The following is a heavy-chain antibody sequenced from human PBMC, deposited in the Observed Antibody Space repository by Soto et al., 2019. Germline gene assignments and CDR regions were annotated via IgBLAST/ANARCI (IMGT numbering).Heavy chain of an antibody. V-gene: IGHV1-18*01. CDR1: GYTFTSYG. D-gene: IGHD3-3*01. CDR3: VRVPRITVFGVVRETYTLDV. CDR2: ISAYNGNT. Sequence: ASVKVSCKASGYTFTSYGISWVRQAPGQGLEWMGWISAYNGNTNYAQKLQGRVTMTTDTSTSTAYMELRSLRSDDTAVYYCVRVPRITVFGVVRETYTLDVWGQGTTVTVSS. J-gene: IGHJ6*02.